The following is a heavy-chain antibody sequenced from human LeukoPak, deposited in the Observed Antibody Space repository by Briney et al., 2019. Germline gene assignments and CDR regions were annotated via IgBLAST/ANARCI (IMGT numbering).Heavy chain of an antibody. Sequence: GGSLRLSCEASGFRLSSYAFHWVRQAPGKGLEWVSFVSFDGRNKNYADSVRGRFTISRDNSKNTLYLQMNSVTYEDTAVYFCVRIVGHTTTDFWGQGTIVTVSS. CDR2: VSFDGRNK. CDR1: GFRLSSYA. V-gene: IGHV3-30-3*01. CDR3: VRIVGHTTTDF. J-gene: IGHJ4*02. D-gene: IGHD1-26*01.